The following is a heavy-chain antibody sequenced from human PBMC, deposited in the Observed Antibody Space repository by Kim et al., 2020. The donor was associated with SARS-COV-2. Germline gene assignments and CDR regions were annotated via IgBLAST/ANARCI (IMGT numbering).Heavy chain of an antibody. Sequence: GGSLRLSCAASGFTFSSYSMNWVRQAPGKGLEWVSSISSSSSYIYYADSVKGRFTISRDNAKNSLYLQMNSLRAEDTAVYYCARDAEFVVVPAAILEPPWGMDVWGQGTTVTVSS. CDR2: ISSSSSYI. J-gene: IGHJ6*02. CDR1: GFTFSSYS. CDR3: ARDAEFVVVPAAILEPPWGMDV. V-gene: IGHV3-21*01. D-gene: IGHD2-2*01.